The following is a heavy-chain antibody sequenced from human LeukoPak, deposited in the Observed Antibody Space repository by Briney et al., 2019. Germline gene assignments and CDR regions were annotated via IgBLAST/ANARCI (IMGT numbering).Heavy chain of an antibody. J-gene: IGHJ6*03. Sequence: ASVTVSCKSSVYTFTSYGISWVRQAPGQGLEGMGWVSAYNGKTNYAQKLQGRVTMTTDTSTNTAYTELRSLGSDDTAVYYCSRDGYVLLWFGDYYYYYYIDVWGKGTTVTISS. V-gene: IGHV1-18*01. CDR1: VYTFTSYG. CDR2: VSAYNGKT. D-gene: IGHD3-10*01. CDR3: SRDGYVLLWFGDYYYYYYIDV.